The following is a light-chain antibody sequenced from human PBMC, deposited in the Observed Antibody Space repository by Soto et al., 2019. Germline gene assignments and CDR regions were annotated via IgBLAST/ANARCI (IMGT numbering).Light chain of an antibody. CDR1: SSDVGTYNS. Sequence: QSALTQPASVSGSPGQSITISCTGTSSDVGTYNSVSWYQQYPGKAPKLMIHDVSNRPSGVSNRFSGSKSGNTASLPISGLQAESEGDYYCSSYKSSSSYVFRSGTKLTGL. V-gene: IGLV2-14*01. J-gene: IGLJ1*01. CDR3: SSYKSSSSYV. CDR2: DVS.